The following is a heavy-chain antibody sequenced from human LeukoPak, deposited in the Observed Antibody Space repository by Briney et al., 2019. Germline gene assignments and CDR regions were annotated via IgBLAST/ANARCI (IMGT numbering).Heavy chain of an antibody. CDR3: ARDGGLGHCSSTSCPGDGMDV. J-gene: IGHJ6*02. CDR2: IYHSGST. D-gene: IGHD2-2*03. Sequence: PSGTLSLTCAVSGGSISSSHWWSWVRQPPGKGLEWIGEIYHSGSTNYNPSLKSRVTISVDKSKNQFSLKLSSVTAAGTAVYYCARDGGLGHCSSTSCPGDGMDVWGQGTTVTVSS. CDR1: GGSISSSHW. V-gene: IGHV4-4*02.